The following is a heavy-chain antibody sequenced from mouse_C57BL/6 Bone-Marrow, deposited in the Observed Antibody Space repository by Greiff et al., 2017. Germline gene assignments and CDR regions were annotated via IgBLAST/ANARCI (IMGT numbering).Heavy chain of an antibody. CDR1: GYTFTSYW. CDR2: IDPSDSYT. V-gene: IGHV1-69*01. CDR3: AISGDYDENYYAMDY. Sequence: QVQLQQSGAELVMPGASVKLSCKASGYTFTSYWMHWVKQRPGQGLEWIGEIDPSDSYTNYNQKFKGKSTLTVDKSSSTAYMQLSSLTSEDSAVYYCAISGDYDENYYAMDYWGQGTSVTGSS. J-gene: IGHJ4*01. D-gene: IGHD2-4*01.